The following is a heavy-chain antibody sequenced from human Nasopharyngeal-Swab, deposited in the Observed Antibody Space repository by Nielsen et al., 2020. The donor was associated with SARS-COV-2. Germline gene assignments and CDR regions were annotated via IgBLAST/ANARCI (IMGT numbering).Heavy chain of an antibody. Sequence: SETLSLTCTVSSGSISSSSYYWGWIRQPPGKGLEWIGSIYYSGSTYYNPSLKSRVTISVDTSKNQFSLKLSSVTAADTAVYYCTRHASHIVLMVYAMGWFDPWGQGTLVTVSS. CDR1: SGSISSSSYY. CDR3: TRHASHIVLMVYAMGWFDP. V-gene: IGHV4-39*01. D-gene: IGHD2-8*01. J-gene: IGHJ5*02. CDR2: IYYSGST.